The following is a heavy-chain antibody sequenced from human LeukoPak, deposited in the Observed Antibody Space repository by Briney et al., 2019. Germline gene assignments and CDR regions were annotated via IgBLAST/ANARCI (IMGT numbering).Heavy chain of an antibody. Sequence: SETLSLTCTVSGGSISSYYWSWIRQPAGKGLEWIGRIYTSGSTNYNPSLKSRVTMSVDTSKNQFSLKLTSVTAADTAVYYCARGGRVGVGYYGSGNYYYNYWGQGTLVTVSS. CDR3: ARGGRVGVGYYGSGNYYYNY. D-gene: IGHD3-10*01. CDR2: IYTSGST. V-gene: IGHV4-4*07. J-gene: IGHJ4*02. CDR1: GGSISSYY.